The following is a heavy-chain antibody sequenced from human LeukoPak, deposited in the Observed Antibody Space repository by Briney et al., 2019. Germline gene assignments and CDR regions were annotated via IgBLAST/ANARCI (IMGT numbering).Heavy chain of an antibody. CDR3: ARGTYSGTYYAWYYFDY. V-gene: IGHV3-9*01. J-gene: IGHJ4*02. D-gene: IGHD1-26*01. Sequence: SGGSLRLSCAASGLTFYDYAMHWVRQAPGKGLEWVSGITWNSGSIAYADSVKGRFTISRDNAKNSLSLQMNSLRAEDTAVYYCARGTYSGTYYAWYYFDYWGQGTLVTVSS. CDR1: GLTFYDYA. CDR2: ITWNSGSI.